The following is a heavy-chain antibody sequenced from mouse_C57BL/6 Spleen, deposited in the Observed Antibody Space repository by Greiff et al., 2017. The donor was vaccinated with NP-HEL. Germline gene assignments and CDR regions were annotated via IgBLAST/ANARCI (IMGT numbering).Heavy chain of an antibody. D-gene: IGHD3-2*02. V-gene: IGHV1-61*01. Sequence: VKLQQPGAELVRPGSSVKLSCKASGYTFTSYRMDWVKQRPGQGLEWIGNIYPSDSETHYNQKFKDKATLTVDKSSSTAYMQLSSLTSEDSAVYYCAREGDSGAMDYWGQGTSVTVSS. CDR2: IYPSDSET. CDR1: GYTFTSYR. J-gene: IGHJ4*01. CDR3: AREGDSGAMDY.